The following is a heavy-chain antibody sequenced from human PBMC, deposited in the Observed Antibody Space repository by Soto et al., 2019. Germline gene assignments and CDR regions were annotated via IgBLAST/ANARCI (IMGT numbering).Heavy chain of an antibody. J-gene: IGHJ4*02. CDR1: GGSISSYY. D-gene: IGHD3-9*01. CDR3: ARAEMDYDILTGYYNRYFDY. Sequence: SETLSLTCTVSGGSISSYYWSWIRQPPGKGLEWIGYIYYSGSTNYNPSLKSRVTISVDTSKNQFSLKLSSVTAADTAVYYCARAEMDYDILTGYYNRYFDYWGQGTLVTVSS. CDR2: IYYSGST. V-gene: IGHV4-59*01.